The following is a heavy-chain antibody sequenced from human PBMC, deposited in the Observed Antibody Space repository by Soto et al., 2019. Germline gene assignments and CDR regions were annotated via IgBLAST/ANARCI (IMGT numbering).Heavy chain of an antibody. D-gene: IGHD3-10*01. CDR2: ISSGSSYI. J-gene: IGHJ5*01. CDR3: ARDILSGGAYPDS. Sequence: GGSLRLSCAASGFAFSTYTMNWVRQAPGKGLEWISSISSGSSYIYYAGSVKGRFTISRDNAKNSLFLQMNSLRADDTAVYYCARDILSGGAYPDSWGQGTKVTVSS. CDR1: GFAFSTYT. V-gene: IGHV3-21*01.